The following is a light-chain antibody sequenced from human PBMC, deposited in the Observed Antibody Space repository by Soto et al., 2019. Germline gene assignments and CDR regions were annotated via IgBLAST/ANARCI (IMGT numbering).Light chain of an antibody. CDR1: QSVSNNY. CDR2: GAS. Sequence: EIVLTQSPGTLSLSPGERATLSCRASQSVSNNYLAWYQQKPGQAPRLLIYGASKRATGIPDKFSGSGSGTDFTLTVSRLELEDFAVYFCHQYGTSPQTFGQGTKVDIK. CDR3: HQYGTSPQT. J-gene: IGKJ1*01. V-gene: IGKV3-20*01.